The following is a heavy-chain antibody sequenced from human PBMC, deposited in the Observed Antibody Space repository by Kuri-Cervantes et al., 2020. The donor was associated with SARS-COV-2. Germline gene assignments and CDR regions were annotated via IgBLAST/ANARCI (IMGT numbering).Heavy chain of an antibody. Sequence: GGSLRLSCAASGFTFSSYSMNWVRQAPGKGLEWVSYISSSSSTIYYADSVRGRFTISRDNAKNSLYLQMNSPRDEDTAVYYCARDQTYYYDSSGYPGDYWGQGTLVTVSS. CDR3: ARDQTYYYDSSGYPGDY. CDR2: ISSSSSTI. V-gene: IGHV3-48*02. CDR1: GFTFSSYS. D-gene: IGHD3-22*01. J-gene: IGHJ4*02.